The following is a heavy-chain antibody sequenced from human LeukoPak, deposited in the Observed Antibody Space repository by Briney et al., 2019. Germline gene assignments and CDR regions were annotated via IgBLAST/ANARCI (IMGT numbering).Heavy chain of an antibody. CDR1: GRPFSGYH. CDR2: INHSGST. V-gene: IGHV4-34*01. J-gene: IGHJ6*02. D-gene: IGHD2-8*01. CDR3: ARALMRVSSRPYAIYYYYGMAG. Sequence: SETLTLTCGAYGRPFSGYHWISLRQPPGKGLEWIGEINHSGSTNYNPSLKSRVTISVDTSKNQFSQKLSTVTAAATAVYYWARALMRVSSRPYAIYYYYGMAGCGQGTTVTVSS.